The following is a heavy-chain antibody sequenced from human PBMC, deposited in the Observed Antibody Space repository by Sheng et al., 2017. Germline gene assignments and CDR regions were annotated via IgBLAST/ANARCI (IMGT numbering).Heavy chain of an antibody. J-gene: IGHJ4*02. CDR3: ASQYSSSPRFDY. Sequence: VQLQESGPGLVKPSETLSLTCTVSGGSISSYYWSWIRQPPGKGLEWIGYIYYSGSTNYNPSLKSRVTISVDTSKNQFSLKLSSVTAADTAVYYCASQYSSSPRFDYWGQGTLVTVSS. V-gene: IGHV4-59*12. CDR2: IYYSGST. CDR1: GGSISSYY. D-gene: IGHD6-6*01.